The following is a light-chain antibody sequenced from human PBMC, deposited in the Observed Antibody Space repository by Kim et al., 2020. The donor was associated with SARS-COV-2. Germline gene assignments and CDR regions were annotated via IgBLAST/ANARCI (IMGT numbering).Light chain of an antibody. CDR1: RNVDNNY. J-gene: IGKJ2*01. V-gene: IGKV3-20*01. Sequence: EVVLTQSPGTLSLSPGETATLSNRASRNVDNNYLAWYQQRPGQAPRLLIYSISKRATGIPDRFSGSGSGTDFTLTISRLEPEDFVVYFCQYYDRTLSTFGQGTKLEI. CDR2: SIS. CDR3: QYYDRTLST.